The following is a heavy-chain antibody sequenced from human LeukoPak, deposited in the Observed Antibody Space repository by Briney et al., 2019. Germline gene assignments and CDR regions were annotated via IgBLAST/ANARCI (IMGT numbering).Heavy chain of an antibody. Sequence: SETLSLTCTVSGGSISSYYWSWIRQPPGKGLEWIGYIYYSGSTNYNPSLKSRVTISVDTSKNQFSLKLSSVTAADTAVYYCARVGPGGTGGDVWGKGTTVTVSS. J-gene: IGHJ6*04. CDR2: IYYSGST. CDR3: ARVGPGGTGGDV. CDR1: GGSISSYY. V-gene: IGHV4-59*01. D-gene: IGHD3/OR15-3a*01.